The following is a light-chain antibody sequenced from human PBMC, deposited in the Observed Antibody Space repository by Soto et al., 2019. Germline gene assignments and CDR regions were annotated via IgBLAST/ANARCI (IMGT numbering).Light chain of an antibody. Sequence: EIVLTQSPGTLSLSPGERATLSCRASQSVSSSSYLAWYKRKPGQAPRLLIYGASSRATGIPDRFSGSGSATHFTLTISRLEPEDFAVYYCRQYGSSPSYTFGQGTKLEIK. CDR1: QSVSSSSY. CDR3: RQYGSSPSYT. J-gene: IGKJ2*01. CDR2: GAS. V-gene: IGKV3-20*01.